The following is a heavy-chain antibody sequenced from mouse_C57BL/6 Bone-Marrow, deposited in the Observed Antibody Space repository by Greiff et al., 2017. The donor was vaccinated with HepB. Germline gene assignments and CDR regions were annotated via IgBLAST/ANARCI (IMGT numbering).Heavy chain of an antibody. CDR3: VTWYFDV. Sequence: EVMLVESGGGLVQPKGSLKLSCAASGFSFTTYAMNWVRQAPGKGLEWVARIRSKSNNYATYYADTVKARFTISRDDTESMLYLQMNNLETEDTAMYSCVTWYFDVWGTGTTVTVSS. J-gene: IGHJ1*03. CDR2: IRSKSNNYAT. V-gene: IGHV10-1*01. CDR1: GFSFTTYA.